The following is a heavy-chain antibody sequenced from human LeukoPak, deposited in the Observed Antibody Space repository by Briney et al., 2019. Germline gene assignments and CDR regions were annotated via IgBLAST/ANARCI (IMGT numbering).Heavy chain of an antibody. J-gene: IGHJ4*02. D-gene: IGHD2-21*01. CDR3: ATSNDAKIAPFDH. CDR2: INTKGET. Sequence: SETLSLTCTVSGVSMSAYQWSWVRQPPEKGLEWIGCINTKGETSYNPSLKSRVTTSVDTSKSQFSLRLTSVTAADTAVYYCATSNDAKIAPFDHWGQGAPVTVSS. V-gene: IGHV4-4*09. CDR1: GVSMSAYQ.